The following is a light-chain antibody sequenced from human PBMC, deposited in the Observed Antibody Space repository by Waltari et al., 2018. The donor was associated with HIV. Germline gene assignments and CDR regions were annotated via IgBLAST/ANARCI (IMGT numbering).Light chain of an antibody. CDR2: EVS. V-gene: IGLV2-14*01. CDR3: SSYTSSNTLV. J-gene: IGLJ2*01. Sequence: QSALTQPASVSGSPGQSITISCTGSNTDVGGYNYVSWSQQHPGKAPKLMIYEVSNRPSGVSNRFSGSKSGNTASLTISGLQTEDEADYYCSSYTSSNTLVFGGGTKLTVL. CDR1: NTDVGGYNY.